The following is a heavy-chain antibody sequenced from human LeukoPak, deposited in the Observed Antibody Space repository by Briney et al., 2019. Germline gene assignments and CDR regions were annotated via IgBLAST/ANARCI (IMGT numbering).Heavy chain of an antibody. CDR1: GYTFTSYD. J-gene: IGHJ3*02. V-gene: IGHV1-8*03. CDR3: ARDRRSAKDAFDI. Sequence: GASVTVSCKASGYTFTSYDINWVRQAAGQGPEWMGWMNSNSGNTVYAQKLQGRVTITRNTSISTAYMDLSSLRSEDTAVYYCARDRRSAKDAFDIWGQGTMVTVSS. CDR2: MNSNSGNT.